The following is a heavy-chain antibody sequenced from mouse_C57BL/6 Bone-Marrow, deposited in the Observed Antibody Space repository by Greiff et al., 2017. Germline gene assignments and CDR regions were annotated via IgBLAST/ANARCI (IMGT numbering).Heavy chain of an antibody. Sequence: QVHVKQSGAELARPGASVKLSCKASGYTFTSYGISWVKQRTGQGLEWIGEIYPRSGNTDYNEKFKGKATLTADKSSSTAYMELRSLTSEDSAVYFGASYGPYYSTPWFAYWGQGTLVTVSA. CDR1: GYTFTSYG. D-gene: IGHD2-5*01. CDR3: ASYGPYYSTPWFAY. J-gene: IGHJ3*01. V-gene: IGHV1-81*01. CDR2: IYPRSGNT.